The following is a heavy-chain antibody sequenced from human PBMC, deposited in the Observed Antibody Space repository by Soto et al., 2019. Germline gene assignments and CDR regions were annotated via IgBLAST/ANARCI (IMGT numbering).Heavy chain of an antibody. D-gene: IGHD3-3*01. CDR1: GYTFTSYD. CDR2: MNPNSGNT. CDR3: ARDMSGYDFWSGYYRYNWFDP. J-gene: IGHJ5*02. Sequence: ASVKVSCKASGYTFTSYDINWVRQATGQGLEWMGWMNPNSGNTGYAQKFQGRVTMTRNTSISTAYMELSSLRSEDTAVYYCARDMSGYDFWSGYYRYNWFDPWGQGTLVTVSS. V-gene: IGHV1-8*01.